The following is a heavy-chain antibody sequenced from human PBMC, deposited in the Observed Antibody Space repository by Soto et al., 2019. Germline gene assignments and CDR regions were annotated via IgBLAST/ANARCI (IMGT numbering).Heavy chain of an antibody. CDR2: IYPGDSDT. CDR1: GYSFTSYW. J-gene: IGHJ5*02. Sequence: EVQLVQSGAEVKKPGESLKISCKGSGYSFTSYWIGWVRQMPGKGLEWMGIIYPGDSDTRYSPSFQGQVTISADKSISTAYLQWSSLKASDTAMYYCARHLTSVYYYDFWSGPQKPLNNWFDPWGQGTLVTVSS. V-gene: IGHV5-51*01. D-gene: IGHD3-3*01. CDR3: ARHLTSVYYYDFWSGPQKPLNNWFDP.